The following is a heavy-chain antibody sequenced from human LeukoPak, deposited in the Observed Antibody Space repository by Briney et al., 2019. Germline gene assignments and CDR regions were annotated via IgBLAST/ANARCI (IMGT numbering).Heavy chain of an antibody. J-gene: IGHJ4*02. Sequence: GASVKVSCKASGGTFSSYAISWVRQAPGQGLEWMGRIIPILGIANYAQKVQGRVTMTTDTSTSTAYMELRSLRSDDTAVYFCARDLGPRGAVSSLDYWGQGTLLTVSS. CDR1: GGTFSSYA. CDR3: ARDLGPRGAVSSLDY. CDR2: IIPILGIA. V-gene: IGHV1-69*04. D-gene: IGHD5/OR15-5a*01.